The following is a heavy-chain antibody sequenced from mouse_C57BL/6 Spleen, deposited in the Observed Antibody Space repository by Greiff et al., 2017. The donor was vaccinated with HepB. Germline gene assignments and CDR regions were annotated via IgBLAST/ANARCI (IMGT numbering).Heavy chain of an antibody. D-gene: IGHD1-1*01. CDR3: ASLYGSSSYYFDY. J-gene: IGHJ2*01. CDR2: ISDGGSYT. CDR1: GFTFSSYA. V-gene: IGHV5-4*03. Sequence: EVKLVESGGGLVKPGGSLKLSCAASGFTFSSYAMSWVRQTPEKRLEWVATISDGGSYTYYPDNVKGRFTFSRDNAKNNLYLQMSHLKSEDTAMYYCASLYGSSSYYFDYWGQGTTLTVSS.